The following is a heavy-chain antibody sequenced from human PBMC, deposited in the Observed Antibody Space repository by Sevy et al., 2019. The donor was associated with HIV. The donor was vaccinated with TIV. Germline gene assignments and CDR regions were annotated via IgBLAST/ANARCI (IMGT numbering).Heavy chain of an antibody. CDR2: ISSSSSYT. V-gene: IGHV3-11*06. Sequence: GGSLRLSCAASGFTFSDYYMSWIRQAPGKGLEWVSYISSSSSYTNYADSVKGRFTISRDNAKNSLYLQMNSLRAEDTAVYYYATTPTVTTGPYYFDYWGQGTLVTVSS. CDR3: ATTPTVTTGPYYFDY. CDR1: GFTFSDYY. D-gene: IGHD4-17*01. J-gene: IGHJ4*02.